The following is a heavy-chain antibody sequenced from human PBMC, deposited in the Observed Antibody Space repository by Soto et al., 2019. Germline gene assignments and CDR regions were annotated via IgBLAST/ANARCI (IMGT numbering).Heavy chain of an antibody. V-gene: IGHV3-74*01. D-gene: IGHD3-3*02. CDR2: MNVDGSSI. Sequence: EEQLVESGGDSVQPGGSLRLSCKASGFSLSSYWMHWVRQAPGTGLVWVARMNVDGSSISYADTVKGRFTISRDNAKKTLYLEMNSLRDDDTAVYYCSRVGIRATFFDYWGQGTLVTVSS. CDR3: SRVGIRATFFDY. CDR1: GFSLSSYW. J-gene: IGHJ4*02.